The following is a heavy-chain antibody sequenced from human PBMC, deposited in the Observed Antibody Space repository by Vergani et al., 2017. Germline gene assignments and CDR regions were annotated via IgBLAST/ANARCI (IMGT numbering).Heavy chain of an antibody. CDR1: GGSISSSSYY. D-gene: IGHD2-21*02. CDR2: IYYSGST. V-gene: IGHV4-39*01. CDR3: ASRMVVTGPPDAFDI. Sequence: QLQLQESGPGLVKPSETLSLTCTVSGGSISSSSYYWGWIRQPPGKGLEWIGSIYYSGSTYYNPSLTSRVTISVDTSKSLFSLKLSSVTAADTAVYYCASRMVVTGPPDAFDIWGQGTMVTVSS. J-gene: IGHJ3*02.